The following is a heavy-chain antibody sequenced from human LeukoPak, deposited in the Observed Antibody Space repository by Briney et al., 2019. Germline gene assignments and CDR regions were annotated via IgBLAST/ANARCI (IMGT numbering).Heavy chain of an antibody. CDR3: ARRSPIYDAFDI. CDR1: SDSFTSYW. CDR2: IYPGDSDT. J-gene: IGHJ3*02. Sequence: GESLKISCNGSSDSFTSYWIGFVGPMARKSLEWMGIIYPGDSDTRYSPSFQGQVNISADKSISTAYLQWSSLKASDTAMYYCARRSPIYDAFDIWGQGTMVTVSS. D-gene: IGHD3-3*02. V-gene: IGHV5-51*01.